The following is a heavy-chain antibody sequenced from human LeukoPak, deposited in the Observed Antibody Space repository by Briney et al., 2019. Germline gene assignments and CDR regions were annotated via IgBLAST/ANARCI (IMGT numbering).Heavy chain of an antibody. CDR1: GYTFTNHH. D-gene: IGHD3-10*01. CDR2: IHPNGGDT. CDR3: ASHYGPGPV. V-gene: IGHV1-2*02. Sequence: GASVKVSCKASGYTFTNHHIYWVRQAPGRGLEWMGWIHPNGGDTIYAQKFQGRATMTTDTSITTAYAELTSLRSDDTAVYYCASHYGPGPVWGQGTLVTVS. J-gene: IGHJ4*02.